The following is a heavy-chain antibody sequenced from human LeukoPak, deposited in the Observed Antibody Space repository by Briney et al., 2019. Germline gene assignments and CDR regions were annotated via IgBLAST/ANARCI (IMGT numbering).Heavy chain of an antibody. CDR3: AKDRTAVSYFYNGMDV. D-gene: IGHD4-11*01. CDR2: ISYDGSNK. Sequence: PGRSLRLSCAASGFTFSSYAMHWVRQAPGKGLEWVAVISYDGSNKYYADSVKGRFTISRDNSKNTLYLQMNSLRAEDTAVYYCAKDRTAVSYFYNGMDVWGQGTTVTVSS. V-gene: IGHV3-30-3*01. CDR1: GFTFSSYA. J-gene: IGHJ6*02.